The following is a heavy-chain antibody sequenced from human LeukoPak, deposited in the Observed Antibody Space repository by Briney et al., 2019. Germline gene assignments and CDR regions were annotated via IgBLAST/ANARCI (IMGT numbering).Heavy chain of an antibody. J-gene: IGHJ4*02. CDR1: GYTFTGYY. CDR3: ARRYCSGGSCYSIDY. D-gene: IGHD2-15*01. V-gene: IGHV1-2*06. Sequence: ASVKVSCKASGYTFTGYYMHWVRQAPGQGLEWMGRIDPNSGGTNYAQKFQGRVTMTRDPSISTAYMELSRLRSDDTAVYYCARRYCSGGSCYSIDYWGQGTLVTVSS. CDR2: IDPNSGGT.